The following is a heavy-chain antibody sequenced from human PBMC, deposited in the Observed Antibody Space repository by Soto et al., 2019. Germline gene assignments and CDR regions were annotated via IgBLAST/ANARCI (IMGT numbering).Heavy chain of an antibody. D-gene: IGHD6-13*01. CDR2: INPKTGRT. V-gene: IGHV1-2*02. CDR3: ASSTSSSFYYGFDI. CDR1: GYIFIGYH. Sequence: ASVKVSCKASGYIFIGYHMHWVRQAPGQGLEWMGWINPKTGRTNYAQKFQGRVTMTRDTSISTAYMDLNTLRSDDTALYYRASSTSSSFYYGFDIWGQGTAVTVSS. J-gene: IGHJ6*02.